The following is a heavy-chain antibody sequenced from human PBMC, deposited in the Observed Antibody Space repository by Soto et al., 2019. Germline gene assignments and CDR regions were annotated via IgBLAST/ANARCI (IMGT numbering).Heavy chain of an antibody. CDR3: AKFGMATTKRSPPYYFDY. CDR2: ISGSGGST. V-gene: IGHV3-23*01. J-gene: IGHJ4*02. Sequence: EVQLLESGGDLVQPGGSLRLSCVASGITFGSRAMSWVRQAPGEGLEWVSTISGSGGSTYYADSVKGRFTISRDNSKNTLYLQMNSLRAEDTAIYYCAKFGMATTKRSPPYYFDYWGQGALVTVSS. D-gene: IGHD1-1*01. CDR1: GITFGSRA.